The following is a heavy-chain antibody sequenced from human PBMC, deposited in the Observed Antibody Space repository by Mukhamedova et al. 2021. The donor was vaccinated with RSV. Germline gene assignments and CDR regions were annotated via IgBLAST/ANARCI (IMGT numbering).Heavy chain of an antibody. V-gene: IGHV3-23*01. CDR2: GDIT. D-gene: IGHD4-17*01. Sequence: GDITYYADSVKGRVTMSRDNSKNMVDLQMNSLRAEDTAVYYCAKGASTVATRHFDYWGQGTLATVSS. J-gene: IGHJ4*02. CDR3: AKGASTVATRHFDY.